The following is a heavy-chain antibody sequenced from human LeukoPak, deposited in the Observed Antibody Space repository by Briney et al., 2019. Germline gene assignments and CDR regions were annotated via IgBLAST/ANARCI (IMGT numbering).Heavy chain of an antibody. CDR3: ARVSPLWVYSSTSSDNGDC. V-gene: IGHV4-39*01. CDR2: IYYTGTT. Sequence: PSETLSLTCTVSGASISGSTYYWAWIRQSPGKGLEWIGSIYYTGTTYYSPSLESRVTISVHTSKNQFSLKLTSVTGADTALYFCARVSPLWVYSSTSSDNGDCWGQGTLVTVSS. J-gene: IGHJ4*02. D-gene: IGHD6-13*01. CDR1: GASISGSTYY.